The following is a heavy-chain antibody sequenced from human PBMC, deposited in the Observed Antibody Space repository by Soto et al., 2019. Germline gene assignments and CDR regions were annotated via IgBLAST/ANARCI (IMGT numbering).Heavy chain of an antibody. V-gene: IGHV1-8*01. CDR1: GYTFISYE. J-gene: IGHJ4*02. CDR2: INPYSGDT. CDR3: ARGRFGSGSSHLY. D-gene: IGHD3-10*01. Sequence: QVQLVQSGAEVKKPGASVKVSCKASGYTFISYEINWVREATGQGLEWMGWINPYSGDTGYAQKFQGRVTMTRDTAINTAYMELSSLRSEDTAVYYCARGRFGSGSSHLYWGQGTLVTVSS.